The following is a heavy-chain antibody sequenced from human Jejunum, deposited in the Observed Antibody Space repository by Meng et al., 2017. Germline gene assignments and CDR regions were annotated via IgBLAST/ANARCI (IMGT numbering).Heavy chain of an antibody. CDR2: MLTSGST. CDR1: GDSINSHVYY. D-gene: IGHD6-25*01. CDR3: GRVAADASTEFDS. Sequence: SETLSLTCTVSGDSINSHVYYWTWIRQPAGKGLEWIGHMLTSGSTNYNPSLKSRVTITADTSKNQFPLNLSSVTAADTAVYSCGRVAADASTEFDSWGQGTLVTVSS. J-gene: IGHJ4*02. V-gene: IGHV4-61*09.